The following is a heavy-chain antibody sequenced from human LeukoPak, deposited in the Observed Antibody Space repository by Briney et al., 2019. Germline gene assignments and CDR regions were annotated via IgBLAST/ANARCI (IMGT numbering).Heavy chain of an antibody. V-gene: IGHV3-48*02. CDR3: AKSPYCSSTSCYSQGY. CDR1: GFTFSTHS. Sequence: GGSLRLSCAASGFTFSTHSMNWVRPAPGKGLEWVSYISSSSGTIYYADSVKGRFTISRDNAKNSLYLQMNSLRDEDTAVYYCAKSPYCSSTSCYSQGYWGQGTLVTVSS. CDR2: ISSSSGTI. D-gene: IGHD2-2*01. J-gene: IGHJ4*02.